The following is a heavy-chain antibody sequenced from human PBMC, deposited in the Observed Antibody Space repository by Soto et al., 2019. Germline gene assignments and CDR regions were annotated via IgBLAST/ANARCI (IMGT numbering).Heavy chain of an antibody. CDR2: VDGGGTTT. CDR1: GFTFSNYW. D-gene: IGHD1-1*01. J-gene: IGHJ4*02. V-gene: IGHV3-74*01. CDR3: VRGPNSLDY. Sequence: VGSLRLSCAASGFTFSNYWMHWVRQAPGKGLVWVSRVDGGGTTTSYADSVKGRFTISRDNAENKLYLQMTNLRVEDTAVYYCVRGPNSLDYWAQGTLVTVSS.